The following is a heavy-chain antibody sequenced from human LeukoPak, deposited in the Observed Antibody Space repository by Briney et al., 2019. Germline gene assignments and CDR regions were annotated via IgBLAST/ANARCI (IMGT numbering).Heavy chain of an antibody. CDR2: IYYSGST. CDR3: ARVAVAYGGYHFDY. J-gene: IGHJ4*02. CDR1: GGSINSYY. Sequence: SETLSLTCTVSGGSINSYYWSWIRQPPGKGLEWIGYIYYSGSTNYNPSLKSRVTISVDTSKNQFSLKLSSVTAADTAVYYCARVAVAYGGYHFDYWGQGTLVTVSS. D-gene: IGHD5-12*01. V-gene: IGHV4-59*01.